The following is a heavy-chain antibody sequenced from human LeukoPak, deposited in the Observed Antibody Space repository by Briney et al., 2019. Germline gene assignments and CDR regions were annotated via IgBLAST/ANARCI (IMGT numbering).Heavy chain of an antibody. Sequence: SVKVSCKASGGTFSNYAINWVRQAPGQGLEWMGRITPILGLINYAQKFQGRVTITADKSTSTGYMEVSGLRSDDTAIYYCARGRGSRTGYNGDYLDYWGQGTLVTVSS. V-gene: IGHV1-69*04. D-gene: IGHD5-18*01. J-gene: IGHJ4*02. CDR2: ITPILGLI. CDR3: ARGRGSRTGYNGDYLDY. CDR1: GGTFSNYA.